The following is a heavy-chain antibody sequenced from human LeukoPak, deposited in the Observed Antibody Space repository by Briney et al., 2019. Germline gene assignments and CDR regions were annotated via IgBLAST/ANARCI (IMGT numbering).Heavy chain of an antibody. CDR1: GGTFSSYA. J-gene: IGHJ3*02. CDR3: ARSPRYSSTTGAFDI. Sequence: SVKVSCKASGGTFSSYAISWVRQAPRQGLEWMGKIIPILGIANYAQKFQGRVTITADKSTSTAYMELSSLRSEDTAVYYCARSPRYSSTTGAFDIWGQGTMVTVSS. V-gene: IGHV1-69*04. CDR2: IIPILGIA. D-gene: IGHD6-13*01.